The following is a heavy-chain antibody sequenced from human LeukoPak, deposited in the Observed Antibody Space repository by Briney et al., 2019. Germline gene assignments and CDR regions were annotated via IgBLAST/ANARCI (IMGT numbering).Heavy chain of an antibody. Sequence: PGGSLRLSCAASGFTFSSYAMIWVRQAPGKGLEWVSTISGSGGTIYYADSVKGRFTISRDNSRNTLYLQMKSLRAEDTASYYCAKKRYYDSSGQEDSFDYWGQGVLVTVSS. CDR1: GFTFSSYA. D-gene: IGHD3-22*01. CDR3: AKKRYYDSSGQEDSFDY. V-gene: IGHV3-23*01. J-gene: IGHJ4*02. CDR2: ISGSGGTI.